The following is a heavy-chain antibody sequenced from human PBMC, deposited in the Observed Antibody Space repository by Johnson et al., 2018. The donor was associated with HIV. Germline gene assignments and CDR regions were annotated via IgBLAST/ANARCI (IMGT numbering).Heavy chain of an antibody. CDR3: ARARDWNYGDI. J-gene: IGHJ3*02. D-gene: IGHD1-7*01. Sequence: MQLVESGGGVVQPGRSLRLSCAASGFTFSSYAMHWVRQAPGKGLEWVAIISYDGSNKYYRDSVKGRFTISRDNAKNSLYLQMNSLRAEDTAVYYCARARDWNYGDIWGQGTMVTVSS. CDR2: ISYDGSNK. V-gene: IGHV3-30*04. CDR1: GFTFSSYA.